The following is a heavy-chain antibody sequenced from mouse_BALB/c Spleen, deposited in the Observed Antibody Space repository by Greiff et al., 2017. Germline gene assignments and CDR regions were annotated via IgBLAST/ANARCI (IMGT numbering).Heavy chain of an antibody. CDR1: GYSITSDYA. CDR2: ISYSGST. CDR3: ARYNYDYFDY. D-gene: IGHD1-1*02. J-gene: IGHJ2*01. Sequence: DVKLQESGPGLVKPSQSLSLTCTVTGYSITSDYAWNWIRQFPGNKLEWMGYISYSGSTSYNPSLKSRISITRDTSKNQFFLQLNSVTTEDTATYYCARYNYDYFDYWGQGTTLTVSS. V-gene: IGHV3-2*02.